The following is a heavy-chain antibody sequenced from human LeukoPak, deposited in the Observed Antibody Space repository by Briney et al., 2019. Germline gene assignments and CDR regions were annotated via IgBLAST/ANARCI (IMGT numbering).Heavy chain of an antibody. V-gene: IGHV4-30-2*01. D-gene: IGHD1-14*01. CDR1: GGSISSGGYY. J-gene: IGHJ6*03. Sequence: SETLSLTCTVSGGSISSGGYYWSWIRQPPGKGLEWIGYIYHSGSTYYNPSLKSRVTISVDRSKNQFSLKMTSVTAADTAVYYCARQPDYYYYYYMDVWGKGTTVTVSS. CDR3: ARQPDYYYYYYMDV. CDR2: IYHSGST.